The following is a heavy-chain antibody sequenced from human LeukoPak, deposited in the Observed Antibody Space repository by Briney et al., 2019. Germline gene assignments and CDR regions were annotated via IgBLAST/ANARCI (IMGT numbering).Heavy chain of an antibody. CDR3: AREYYYDSSGYYSNRHDAFDI. J-gene: IGHJ3*02. V-gene: IGHV1-2*02. Sequence: ASVKVSCKASGYTFTGYYMHWVRQAPGQGLEWMGWINPNSGGTNYAQKFHGRVTMTRDTSISTAYMELSRLRSDDTAVYYCAREYYYDSSGYYSNRHDAFDIWGQGTMVTVSS. CDR2: INPNSGGT. D-gene: IGHD3-22*01. CDR1: GYTFTGYY.